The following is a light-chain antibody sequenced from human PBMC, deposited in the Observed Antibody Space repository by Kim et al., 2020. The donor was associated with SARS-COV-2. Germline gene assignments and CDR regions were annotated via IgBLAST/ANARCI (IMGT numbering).Light chain of an antibody. J-gene: IGLJ1*01. CDR1: SSDVGGYNY. V-gene: IGLV2-14*03. CDR2: DVS. CDR3: SSYTSSSTPVYV. Sequence: QSALTQPASVSGSPGQSITISCTGTSSDVGGYNYVSWYQQHPGKAPKLMIYDVSNRPSGVSNRFSGSKSGKTASLTISGLQAEDEADYYCSSYTSSSTPVYVFGTGTKVTVL.